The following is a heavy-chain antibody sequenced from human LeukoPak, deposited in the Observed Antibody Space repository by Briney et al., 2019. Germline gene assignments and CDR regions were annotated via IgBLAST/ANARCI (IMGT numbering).Heavy chain of an antibody. CDR3: AGDTHSSSWYDH. Sequence: GGSLRLSCAVSGFTVSSIYMSWVRQAPGKGLEWVSFIYSDGNTYYADSVKGRFTLSRDSSSNTLYLQMNSLRVDDTAVYYCAGDTHSSSWYDHWGQGTLVTVSS. D-gene: IGHD6-19*01. V-gene: IGHV3-53*01. CDR2: IYSDGNT. CDR1: GFTVSSIY. J-gene: IGHJ5*02.